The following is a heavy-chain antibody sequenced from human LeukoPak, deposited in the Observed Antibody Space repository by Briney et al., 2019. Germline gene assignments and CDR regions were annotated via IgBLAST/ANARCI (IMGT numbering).Heavy chain of an antibody. Sequence: GGSLRLSCAASGFTFSNYWMTWVRQAPGKGLEWVAHINQDGSEEHYMDSVKPRFTISRDNAKNSLSLQMNSLRAEDRAVYYCVRDGGVSGYDLLDYWGQGTLVTVSS. J-gene: IGHJ4*02. V-gene: IGHV3-7*01. CDR1: GFTFSNYW. CDR3: VRDGGVSGYDLLDY. CDR2: INQDGSEE. D-gene: IGHD5-12*01.